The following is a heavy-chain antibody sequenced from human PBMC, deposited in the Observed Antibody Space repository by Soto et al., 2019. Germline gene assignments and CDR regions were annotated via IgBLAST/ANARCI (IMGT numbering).Heavy chain of an antibody. D-gene: IGHD1-26*01. J-gene: IGHJ4*02. CDR1: GFTFSDHY. CDR3: ARFSGSYTRGLDY. Sequence: VQLVESGGGLVQPGGSLRLSCAASGFTFSDHYMDWVRQAPGKGLEWVGRSRNKANSYSTEYAASVKGRFTISRDESKHSLYLQMNSLKTEDTAVYYCARFSGSYTRGLDYWGQGTLVTVSS. V-gene: IGHV3-72*01. CDR2: SRNKANSYST.